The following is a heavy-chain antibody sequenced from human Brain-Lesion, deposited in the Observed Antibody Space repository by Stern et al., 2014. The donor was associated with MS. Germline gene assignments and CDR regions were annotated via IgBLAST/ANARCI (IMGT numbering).Heavy chain of an antibody. CDR1: GGSISSSSYY. J-gene: IGHJ4*02. CDR2: IYYRGST. CDR3: AKLWLGELPESPFDY. Sequence: VQLEESGPGLVKPSETLSLTCTVSGGSISSSSYYWGWIRQPPGKGLEWIGSIYYRGSTYYNPSLKSRVTISTDTPKNQFSLRLSFVTAADTAVYFCAKLWLGELPESPFDYWGQGTLVTVSS. V-gene: IGHV4-39*01. D-gene: IGHD3-10*01.